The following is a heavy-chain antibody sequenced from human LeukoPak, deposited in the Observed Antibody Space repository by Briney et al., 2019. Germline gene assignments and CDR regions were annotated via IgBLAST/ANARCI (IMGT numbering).Heavy chain of an antibody. Sequence: GGSLRLSCAASGFTFEDYTMHWVRQSPGKRLEWVSLISWDGGSTYYADSVKGRFTISRDNAKNSLYLQMNSLRAEDTALYYCARDPSGGYDSSGYNDWGQGTLVTVSS. CDR1: GFTFEDYT. V-gene: IGHV3-43*01. D-gene: IGHD3-22*01. CDR2: ISWDGGST. J-gene: IGHJ4*02. CDR3: ARDPSGGYDSSGYND.